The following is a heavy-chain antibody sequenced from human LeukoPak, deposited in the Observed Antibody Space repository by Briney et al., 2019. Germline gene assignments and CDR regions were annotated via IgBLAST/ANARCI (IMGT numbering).Heavy chain of an antibody. V-gene: IGHV3-53*01. J-gene: IGHJ5*02. CDR3: ARGTSVRNPLFP. CDR2: TYSGGGT. CDR1: GFTVSTNY. D-gene: IGHD1-14*01. Sequence: GGSLRLSCVASGFTVSTNYMSWARQAPGKGLEWVSATYSGGGTFYADSVKGRFTISRDNSKNTLFLQMNSLRAEDTAVYYCARGTSVRNPLFPWGQGTLVTVSS.